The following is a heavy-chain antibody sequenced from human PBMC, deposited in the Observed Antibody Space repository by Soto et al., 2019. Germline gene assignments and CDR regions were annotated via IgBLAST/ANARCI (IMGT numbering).Heavy chain of an antibody. V-gene: IGHV3-21*04. J-gene: IGHJ4*02. CDR1: GFTFSSYG. CDR2: ITSSRSNI. CDR3: AKDLTTTVAYFDY. Sequence: GGSLRLSCAASGFTFSSYGMHWVRQAPGKGLEWVAAITSSRSNIYYADSVKGRFTISRDNSKNTLYLQMNSLRVEDTAVYYCAKDLTTTVAYFDYWGQGTLVTVSS. D-gene: IGHD4-17*01.